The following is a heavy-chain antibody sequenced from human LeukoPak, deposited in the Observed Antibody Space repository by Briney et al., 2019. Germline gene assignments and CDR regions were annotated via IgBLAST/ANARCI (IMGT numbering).Heavy chain of an antibody. D-gene: IGHD2-2*01. CDR3: ARATPLIVVVPAAIGRSRFDP. V-gene: IGHV1-2*02. J-gene: IGHJ5*02. Sequence: GASVKVSCEASGYTFTGYYMHWVRQAPGQGLEWMGWINPNSGGTNYAQKFQGRVTMTRDTSISTAYMELSRLRSDDTAVYYCARATPLIVVVPAAIGRSRFDPWGQGTLVTVSS. CDR2: INPNSGGT. CDR1: GYTFTGYY.